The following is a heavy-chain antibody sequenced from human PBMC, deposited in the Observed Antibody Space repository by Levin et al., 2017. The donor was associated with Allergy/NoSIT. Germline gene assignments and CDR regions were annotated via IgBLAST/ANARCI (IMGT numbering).Heavy chain of an antibody. CDR2: MNPNSGNT. CDR3: ARKVSSWYLGMGWFDP. CDR1: GYTFTSYD. J-gene: IGHJ5*02. Sequence: GESLKISCKASGYTFTSYDINWVRQATGQGLEWMGWMNPNSGNTGYAQKFQGRVTMTRNTSISTAYMELSSLRSEDTAVYYWARKVSSWYLGMGWFDPWGQGTLVTVSS. V-gene: IGHV1-8*01. D-gene: IGHD6-13*01.